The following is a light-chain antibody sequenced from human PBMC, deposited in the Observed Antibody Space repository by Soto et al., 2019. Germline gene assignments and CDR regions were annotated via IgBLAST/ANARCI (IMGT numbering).Light chain of an antibody. J-gene: IGKJ5*01. CDR2: HAT. V-gene: IGKV1-33*01. CDR1: QSISSW. Sequence: GDRVTITGWSSQSISSWLAWYQQKPGESPKLLIFHATNLETGVPSRCSACGSRTHYTLSISSQQPEDFATYYCHQYDSLPPTFGQGTRPEI. CDR3: HQYDSLPPT.